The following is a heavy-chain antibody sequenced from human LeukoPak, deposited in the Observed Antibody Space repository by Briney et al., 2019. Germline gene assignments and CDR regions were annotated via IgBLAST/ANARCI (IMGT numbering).Heavy chain of an antibody. CDR2: INPNSGGT. J-gene: IGHJ5*02. CDR1: GYTFTDYY. Sequence: GASVKVSCKASGYTFTDYYMHWVRQAPGQGLEWMGWINPNSGGTNYAQKFRGRVTMTRDTSISTVYMELSRLTYDDTSVYYCATGLTITILTWGQGTPVTVSS. V-gene: IGHV1-2*02. D-gene: IGHD3-3*01. CDR3: ATGLTITILT.